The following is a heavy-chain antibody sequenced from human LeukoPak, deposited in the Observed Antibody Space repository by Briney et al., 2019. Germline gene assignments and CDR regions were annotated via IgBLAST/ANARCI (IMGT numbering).Heavy chain of an antibody. CDR1: GFSLSTSGVG. Sequence: SGPTLVNPTQTLTLTCTFSGFSLSTSGVGVGWIRQPPGKALEWLSLIYWNDYKRDSPSLKSRLTITKDTSKNQVVLTITNMDPMDTATYYCAHTIIVATTYYYDSSGYTNFDPWGQGTLVTVSS. V-gene: IGHV2-5*01. CDR3: AHTIIVATTYYYDSSGYTNFDP. D-gene: IGHD3-22*01. CDR2: IYWNDYK. J-gene: IGHJ5*02.